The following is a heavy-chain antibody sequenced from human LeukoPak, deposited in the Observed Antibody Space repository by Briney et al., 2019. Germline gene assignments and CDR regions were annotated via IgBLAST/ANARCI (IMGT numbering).Heavy chain of an antibody. Sequence: GGSLRLSCAASGFTFSSYWMSWVRQAPGKGLEWVANIKQDGSGKYYVDSVKGRFTISRDNAKNSLYLQMNSLRAEDTAVYYCARDGDEYQLLPHDAFDIWGQGTMVTVSS. CDR3: ARDGDEYQLLPHDAFDI. J-gene: IGHJ3*02. CDR1: GFTFSSYW. V-gene: IGHV3-7*01. CDR2: IKQDGSGK. D-gene: IGHD2-2*01.